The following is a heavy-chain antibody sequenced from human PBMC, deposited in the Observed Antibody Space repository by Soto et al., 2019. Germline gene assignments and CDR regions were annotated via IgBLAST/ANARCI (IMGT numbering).Heavy chain of an antibody. J-gene: IGHJ4*02. V-gene: IGHV3-30*18. D-gene: IGHD1-26*01. CDR2: ISHDGTNK. CDR3: AKTPWEKYYSSWFDC. CDR1: GFTFNSYG. Sequence: QVQLVESGGGVVQPGRSLRLSCAASGFTFNSYGMHWVRQAPGKGLEWVASISHDGTNKYYVDSVKGRFTISRDNSKSTLYLQMNSLRAEDMAVYYCAKTPWEKYYSSWFDCWGQGTLVTVSS.